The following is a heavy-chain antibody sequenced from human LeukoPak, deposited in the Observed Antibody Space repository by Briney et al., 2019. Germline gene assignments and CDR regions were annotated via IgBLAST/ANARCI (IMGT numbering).Heavy chain of an antibody. D-gene: IGHD3-22*01. Sequence: ASETVSCTASGYGFTSSYMHWVRQAPRPGLEWMGIINTSGGSTRYAQKFQARVTMTRDTSTSTVYMELRSLRSEDRCVYYCARDGHYDSSGYPGNCCGPWGKGNLVTVSS. CDR3: ARDGHYDSSGYPGNCCGP. V-gene: IGHV1-46*01. J-gene: IGHJ5*02. CDR1: GYGFTSSY. CDR2: INTSGGST.